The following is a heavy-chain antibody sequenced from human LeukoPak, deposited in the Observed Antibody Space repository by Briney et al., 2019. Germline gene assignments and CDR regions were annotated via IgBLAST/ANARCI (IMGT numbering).Heavy chain of an antibody. CDR2: IGWNSART. CDR1: GFTFSDYY. V-gene: IGHV3-9*01. D-gene: IGHD3-10*01. CDR3: GKDISAGGTDV. J-gene: IGHJ6*02. Sequence: PGGSLRLSCAASGFTFSDYYMSWVRQAPGKGLEWVSGIGWNSARTGYADSVRGRFTISRDNAKNSLYLQMNSLRAEDTALYYCGKDISAGGTDVWGQGTTVTVSS.